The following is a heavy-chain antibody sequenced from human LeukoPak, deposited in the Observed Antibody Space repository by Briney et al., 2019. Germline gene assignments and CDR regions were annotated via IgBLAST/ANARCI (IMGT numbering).Heavy chain of an antibody. CDR2: IYYSGST. CDR3: ARRAGHGYDDY. Sequence: SETLSLTCTVSGGSISSSSYYWGWIRQPPGKGLEWIGSIYYSGSTYYNPSLKSRVTISVDTSKNQFSLKLSSVTAADTAVYYCARRAGHGYDDYWGQGTLVTVSS. CDR1: GGSISSSSYY. V-gene: IGHV4-39*01. D-gene: IGHD5-18*01. J-gene: IGHJ4*02.